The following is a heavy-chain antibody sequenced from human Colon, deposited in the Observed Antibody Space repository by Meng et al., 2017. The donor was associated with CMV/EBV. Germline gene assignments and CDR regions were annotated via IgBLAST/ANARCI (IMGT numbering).Heavy chain of an antibody. CDR1: GYTFADYY. V-gene: IGHV1-2*06. CDR3: ARGGERGHQTLDP. J-gene: IGHJ5*02. Sequence: CKASGYTFADYYMHWVRPAPGQGLEWVGRINPNSGGTDYAQKFQGRVTMTRDTSISTAYMDLSWLKSDDTAVYYCARGGERGHQTLDPWGQGALVTVSS. CDR2: INPNSGGT. D-gene: IGHD1-1*01.